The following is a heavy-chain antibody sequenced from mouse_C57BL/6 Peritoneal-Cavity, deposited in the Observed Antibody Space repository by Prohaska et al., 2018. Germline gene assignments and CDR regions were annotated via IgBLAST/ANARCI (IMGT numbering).Heavy chain of an antibody. CDR2: INPDSSTI. Sequence: GGLVQPGGSLKLSCAASGIAFSRYWMSWVRRAPGKGLEWIGEINPDSSTINYAPSLKDKFIISRDNAKNTRYLQMSKVRSEDTALYYCARRDDYGGYCDVWGTGTTVTVSS. V-gene: IGHV4-1*01. J-gene: IGHJ1*03. CDR1: GIAFSRYW. CDR3: ARRDDYGGYCDV. D-gene: IGHD2-4*01.